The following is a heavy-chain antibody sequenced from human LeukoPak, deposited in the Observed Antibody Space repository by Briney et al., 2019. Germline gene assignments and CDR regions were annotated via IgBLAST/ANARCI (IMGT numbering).Heavy chain of an antibody. Sequence: ESGPTLVKPSETLSLTCTVSGASISSSGNYWGWIRQPPGKGLEWIGSIYYSGTTYSNPSLKSRLTVSVDTSKNQFSLKVTSVSAADTAVYYCARQGLGVVTSFDYWGQGALVTVSS. CDR1: GASISSSGNY. CDR2: IYYSGTT. J-gene: IGHJ4*02. V-gene: IGHV4-39*01. CDR3: ARQGLGVVTSFDY. D-gene: IGHD2-21*02.